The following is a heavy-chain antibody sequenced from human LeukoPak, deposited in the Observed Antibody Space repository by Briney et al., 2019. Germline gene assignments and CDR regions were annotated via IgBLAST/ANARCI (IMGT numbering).Heavy chain of an antibody. CDR1: GGSFSVYY. CDR2: INHSGST. D-gene: IGHD3-10*01. J-gene: IGHJ5*02. Sequence: PSETLSLTCAVYGGSFSVYYWSWIRQPPGKGLEWIGEINHSGSTNYNPSLESRVTISVDTSKNQFSLKLSSVTAADTAVSYCARGSPYYYGSGNCFDPWGQGTLVTVSS. CDR3: ARGSPYYYGSGNCFDP. V-gene: IGHV4-34*01.